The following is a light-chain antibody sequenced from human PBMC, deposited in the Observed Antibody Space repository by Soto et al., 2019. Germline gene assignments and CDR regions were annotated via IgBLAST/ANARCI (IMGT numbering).Light chain of an antibody. J-gene: IGLJ3*02. V-gene: IGLV2-14*01. CDR2: EVN. CDR3: SSYTPSSTLV. CDR1: SSDVGGYNY. Sequence: QSALTQPASVSGSPGQSITISCTGTSSDVGGYNYVSWYQHHPGKAPKLIIYEVNKRPSGVSNRFSGSKSGNTASLTISGLQAEDEADYYCSSYTPSSTLVFGGGTKLTAL.